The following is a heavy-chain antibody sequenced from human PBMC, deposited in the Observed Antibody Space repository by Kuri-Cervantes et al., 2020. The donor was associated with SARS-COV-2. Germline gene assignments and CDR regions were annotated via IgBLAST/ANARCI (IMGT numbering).Heavy chain of an antibody. Sequence: SETLSLTCTVSGGSISSGNYYWSWIRQHPGKGLEWIGYIYYSGSTYYNPSPKSRVTMSLDTSKNQFSLKLTSVSAADTAVYYCAREWKGRYSGTFTDYWGPGTLVTVSS. D-gene: IGHD5-12*01. J-gene: IGHJ4*02. CDR2: IYYSGST. CDR3: AREWKGRYSGTFTDY. V-gene: IGHV4-31*03. CDR1: GGSISSGNYY.